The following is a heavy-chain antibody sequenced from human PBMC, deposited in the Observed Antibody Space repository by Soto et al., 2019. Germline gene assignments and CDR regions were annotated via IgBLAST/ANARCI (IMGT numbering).Heavy chain of an antibody. CDR1: GDSVSSNSAA. Sequence: QVQLQESGPGLVKPSQTLSLTCAISGDSVSSNSAAWNWIRLSPSRGLEWLARTYYRSRWYNDYAVSVRSLITVNPDTSTNQFSLQLTSVTPEDTAVYYFAGTTSHQWYYMDVWGKGTTVTVSS. J-gene: IGHJ6*03. D-gene: IGHD1-7*01. V-gene: IGHV6-1*01. CDR3: AGTTSHQWYYMDV. CDR2: TYYRSRWYN.